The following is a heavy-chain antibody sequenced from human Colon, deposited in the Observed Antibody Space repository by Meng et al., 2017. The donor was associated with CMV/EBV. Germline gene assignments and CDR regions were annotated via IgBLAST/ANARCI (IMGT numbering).Heavy chain of an antibody. V-gene: IGHV1-18*01. CDR2: ISPYNGDT. CDR3: ARELARGGY. CDR1: GYTFTNFG. J-gene: IGHJ4*02. Sequence: QVQLVQSGAEVKKPGASVKVSCKTSGYTFTNFGISWVRQAPGQGLEWMAYISPYNGDTNYAQRFQGRVALTTVTSTSTVYMELGSLTSDDTAMYYCARELARGGYWGQGTLVTVSS.